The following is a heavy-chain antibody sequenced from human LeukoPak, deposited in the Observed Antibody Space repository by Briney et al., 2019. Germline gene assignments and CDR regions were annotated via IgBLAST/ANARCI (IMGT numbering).Heavy chain of an antibody. Sequence: GGSLRLSCAASGFTFSSFGMHLVRQAPGKGLEWVAVISCAGSNIFYADSVKGRFTISRDNSKKTVYLQMNSLRAEDTAVYYCAKDAYDYDSRCPDYWGQGTLVTVSS. D-gene: IGHD3-22*01. V-gene: IGHV3-30*18. CDR3: AKDAYDYDSRCPDY. CDR1: GFTFSSFG. J-gene: IGHJ4*02. CDR2: ISCAGSNI.